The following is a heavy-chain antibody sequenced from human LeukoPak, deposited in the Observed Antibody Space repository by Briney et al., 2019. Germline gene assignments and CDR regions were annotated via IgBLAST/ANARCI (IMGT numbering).Heavy chain of an antibody. CDR1: GYTFTNHY. J-gene: IGHJ4*02. V-gene: IGHV1-46*01. CDR3: ARDGDGTNSGVDY. D-gene: IGHD4-23*01. Sequence: ASVKVSCKASGYTFTNHYMHWVRQAPGRGLEWMGVINPSGGSTRFAQKFQGRVTMTRDTSTRTVYMELSSLRSEDTAVYYCARDGDGTNSGVDYWGQGTPVTVSS. CDR2: INPSGGST.